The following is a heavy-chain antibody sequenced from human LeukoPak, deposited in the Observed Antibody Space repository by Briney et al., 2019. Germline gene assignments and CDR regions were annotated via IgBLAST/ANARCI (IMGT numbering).Heavy chain of an antibody. CDR1: GGSISSYY. CDR2: IYYSGST. V-gene: IGHV4-59*01. Sequence: SGTLSLTCTVSGGSISSYYWSWIRQPPGKGLEWIGYIYYSGSTNYNPSLKSRVTISVDTSKNQFSLKLSSVTAADTAVYYCARARWLRFGPTNLDAFDIWGQGTMVTVSS. J-gene: IGHJ3*02. CDR3: ARARWLRFGPTNLDAFDI. D-gene: IGHD5-12*01.